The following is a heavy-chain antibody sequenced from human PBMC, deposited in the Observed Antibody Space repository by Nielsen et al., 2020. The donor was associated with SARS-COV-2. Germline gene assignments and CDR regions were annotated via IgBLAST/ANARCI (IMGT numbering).Heavy chain of an antibody. J-gene: IGHJ4*02. CDR1: GFTFRRYA. D-gene: IGHD6-19*01. Sequence: GESLKISCAVSGFTFRRYAMSWVRQAPGKGLEWVSAISGSGGSTYYADSVKGRFTISRDNSKNTLYLQMNNLRAEDTAVYYCPKYSSGWYFNYWGQGTLVTVSS. CDR3: PKYSSGWYFNY. CDR2: ISGSGGST. V-gene: IGHV3-23*01.